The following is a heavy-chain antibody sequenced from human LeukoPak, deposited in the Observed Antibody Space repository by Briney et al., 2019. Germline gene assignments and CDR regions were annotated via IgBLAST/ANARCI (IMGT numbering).Heavy chain of an antibody. Sequence: ASVKVSCKASGYTFTGYFIHWVRQAPGQGLEWMGWINPNNGGTKYAQKFQDRVTMTRDTSISTAYMELSRLRSDDTAVYYCARVRKYSGYYSWYFDLWGRGTLVTVSS. J-gene: IGHJ2*01. CDR1: GYTFTGYF. CDR3: ARVRKYSGYYSWYFDL. D-gene: IGHD5-12*01. V-gene: IGHV1-2*02. CDR2: INPNNGGT.